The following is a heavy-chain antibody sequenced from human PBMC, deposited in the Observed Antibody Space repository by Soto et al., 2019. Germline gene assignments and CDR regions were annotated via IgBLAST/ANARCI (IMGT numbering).Heavy chain of an antibody. Sequence: PGWSLRLSCAASGFTFSSYGMHWVRQTPGKGLEWVAVIWYDGSNKYYADSVKGRFTISRDNSKNTLYLQMNSLRAEDTAVYYCARDRDYIWGSYRYGTIDYWGQGTLVTVS. CDR3: ARDRDYIWGSYRYGTIDY. D-gene: IGHD3-16*02. CDR1: GFTFSSYG. J-gene: IGHJ4*02. CDR2: IWYDGSNK. V-gene: IGHV3-33*01.